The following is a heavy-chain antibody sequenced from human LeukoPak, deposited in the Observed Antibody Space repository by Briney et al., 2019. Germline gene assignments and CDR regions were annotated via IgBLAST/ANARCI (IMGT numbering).Heavy chain of an antibody. CDR3: ARGGIYCSSTSCAFPMGGY. CDR2: ISYDGSNK. D-gene: IGHD2-2*01. J-gene: IGHJ4*02. V-gene: IGHV3-30*03. CDR1: GFTFSSYS. Sequence: GGSLRVSCVASGFTFSSYSMNWVRQAPGKGLEWVAVISYDGSNKYYADSVKGRFTISRDNSKNTLYLQMNSLRAEDTAVYYCARGGIYCSSTSCAFPMGGYWGQGTLVTVSS.